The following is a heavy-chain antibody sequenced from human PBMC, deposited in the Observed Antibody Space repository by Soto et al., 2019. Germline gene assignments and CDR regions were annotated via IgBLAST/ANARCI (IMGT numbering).Heavy chain of an antibody. V-gene: IGHV3-66*01. Sequence: EVPLVESGGGLVQPGGSLRLSCAASGFTVSSNYMSWVRQAPGKGLEWVSVIYSGGSTYYADSVKGRFTISRDNSKNTLYLQMNSLRAEDTAVYYCASTVSSGWYPYYYYGMDVWGQGTTVTVSS. CDR3: ASTVSSGWYPYYYYGMDV. J-gene: IGHJ6*02. CDR1: GFTVSSNY. D-gene: IGHD6-19*01. CDR2: IYSGGST.